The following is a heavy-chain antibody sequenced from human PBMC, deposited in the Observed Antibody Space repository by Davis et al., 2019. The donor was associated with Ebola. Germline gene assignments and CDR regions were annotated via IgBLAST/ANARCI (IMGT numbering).Heavy chain of an antibody. CDR1: GFTFSSYG. J-gene: IGHJ6*02. Sequence: PGGSLRLSCAASGFTFSSYGMHWVRQAPGKGLEWVAVIWYDGSNKYYADSVKGRFTISRDNSKNTLYLQMNSLRAEDTAVYYCARETTTVTTLFFYGMDVWGQGTTVTVSS. CDR2: IWYDGSNK. D-gene: IGHD4-17*01. V-gene: IGHV3-33*01. CDR3: ARETTTVTTLFFYGMDV.